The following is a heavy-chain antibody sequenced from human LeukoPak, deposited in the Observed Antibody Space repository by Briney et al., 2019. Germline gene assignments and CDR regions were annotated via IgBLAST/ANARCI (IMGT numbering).Heavy chain of an antibody. CDR3: ARVPGSYYVDFDY. V-gene: IGHV3-30-3*01. D-gene: IGHD3-10*01. CDR2: ISYDGSNK. J-gene: IGHJ4*02. CDR1: GFTFSSYA. Sequence: GGSLRLSCAASGFTFSSYAMHWVRQAPGKGLEWVAVISYDGSNKYYADSVKGRFTISRDNSKNTLYLQMNSLRGEDTAVYYCARVPGSYYVDFDYWGQGILVTVSS.